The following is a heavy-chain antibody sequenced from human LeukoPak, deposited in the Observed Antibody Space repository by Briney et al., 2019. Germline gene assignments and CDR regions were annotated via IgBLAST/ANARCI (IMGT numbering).Heavy chain of an antibody. CDR3: AKTGFQWGYYFYYMDV. J-gene: IGHJ6*03. CDR2: ILHDGSNI. D-gene: IGHD1-14*01. Sequence: GGSLRLSCAASGFTFSNYAMHWVRQAPGKGLEWVAFILHDGSNIYYADSEKGRFTISRDNSKNTLYLQMNSLIAEDTAVYYCAKTGFQWGYYFYYMDVWGKGTTVTVSS. CDR1: GFTFSNYA. V-gene: IGHV3-30*02.